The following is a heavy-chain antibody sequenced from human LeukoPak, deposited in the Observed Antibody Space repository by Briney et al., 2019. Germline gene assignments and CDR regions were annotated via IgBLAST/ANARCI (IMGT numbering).Heavy chain of an antibody. Sequence: SETLSLTCTVSGGSISATTYYWGWIRQPPGTGLEWIANIYYSGNTAYNPSLKSRVTISIDTSKNQLSLRLNSVTAADTAVYYCARVGWGNAAAHPNWLDPWGQGILVTVSS. J-gene: IGHJ5*02. CDR1: GGSISATTYY. D-gene: IGHD6-6*01. CDR2: IYYSGNT. V-gene: IGHV4-39*07. CDR3: ARVGWGNAAAHPNWLDP.